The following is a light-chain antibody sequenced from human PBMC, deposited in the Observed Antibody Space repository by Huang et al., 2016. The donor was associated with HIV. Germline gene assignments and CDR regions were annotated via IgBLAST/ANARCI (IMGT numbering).Light chain of an antibody. CDR1: QGISNS. V-gene: IGKV1-NL1*01. Sequence: DIQMTQFPSSLSAYVGDRVTITCRASQGISNSLAWYQQKPGKAPKLLVYLASRLETGVPSRFSGSGSETDYTLTISSLQPEDSATYYCQQYFSSQRTFGQGTKVEIK. CDR3: QQYFSSQRT. CDR2: LAS. J-gene: IGKJ1*01.